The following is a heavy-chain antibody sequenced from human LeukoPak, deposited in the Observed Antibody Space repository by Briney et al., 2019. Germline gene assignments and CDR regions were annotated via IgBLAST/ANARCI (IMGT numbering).Heavy chain of an antibody. V-gene: IGHV4-34*12. J-gene: IGHJ4*02. D-gene: IGHD3-3*01. CDR2: IIHSGST. CDR3: ASLTIFGVAKDY. Sequence: KPSETLSLTCAVYGGSFSGYYWSWIRQPPGKGLEWIGEIIHSGSTNYNPSLKSRVTISVDTSKNQFSLKLSSVTAADTAVYYCASLTIFGVAKDYWGQGTLVTVSS. CDR1: GGSFSGYY.